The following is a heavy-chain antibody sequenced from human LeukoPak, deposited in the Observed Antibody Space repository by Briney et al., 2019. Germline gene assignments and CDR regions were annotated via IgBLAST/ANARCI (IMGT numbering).Heavy chain of an antibody. Sequence: GESLKTSCKGSGYSFTSYWIGWVRQMPGKGLEWMGIIYPGDSDTRYSPSFQGQVTISADKSISTAYLQWSSLKASDTAMYYCARYTTLTDYYDSSFSFDYWGQGTLVTVSS. J-gene: IGHJ4*02. CDR3: ARYTTLTDYYDSSFSFDY. CDR2: IYPGDSDT. CDR1: GYSFTSYW. V-gene: IGHV5-51*01. D-gene: IGHD3-22*01.